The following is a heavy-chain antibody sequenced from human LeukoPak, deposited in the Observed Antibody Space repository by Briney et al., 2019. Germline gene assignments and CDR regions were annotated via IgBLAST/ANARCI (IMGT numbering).Heavy chain of an antibody. CDR2: ISAYNGNT. D-gene: IGHD1-1*01. V-gene: IGHV1-18*01. Sequence: ASVKVSCKASGYTFTSYGISWVRQAPGQGLEWMGWISAYNGNTNYAQKLQGRVTMTTDTSTSTAYMELRSLRSDDTAVYYCARPINWNDGHYYYYYMDVWDKGTTVTVSS. J-gene: IGHJ6*03. CDR1: GYTFTSYG. CDR3: ARPINWNDGHYYYYYMDV.